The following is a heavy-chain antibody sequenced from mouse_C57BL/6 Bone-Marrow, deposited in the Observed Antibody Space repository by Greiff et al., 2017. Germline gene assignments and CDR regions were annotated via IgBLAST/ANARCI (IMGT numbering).Heavy chain of an antibody. CDR1: GYSITSGYY. CDR3: SRVWDSSCYDYFDY. CDR2: ISYDGSN. D-gene: IGHD3-2*02. Sequence: EVKLMESGPGLVKPSQSLYLTCSVTGYSITSGYYWNWIRQFPGNKLEWMGYISYDGSNNYNPSLKNRISITRDTSKNQFFLKLNSVTTEDTATYYCSRVWDSSCYDYFDYWGQGTTLTVSS. V-gene: IGHV3-6*01. J-gene: IGHJ2*01.